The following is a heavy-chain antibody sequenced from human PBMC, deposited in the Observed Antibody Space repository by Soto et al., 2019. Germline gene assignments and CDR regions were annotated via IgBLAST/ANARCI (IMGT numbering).Heavy chain of an antibody. D-gene: IGHD4-17*01. CDR1: GYTFTGYY. Sequence: ASVKVSCKASGYTFTGYYMHWVRQAPGQGLEWMGWINPNSGRTNYAQKFQGWVTMTRDTSTSTAYMELSSLRSEDTAVYYCARASYDYGDYFWGQGTLVTVSS. J-gene: IGHJ4*02. CDR2: INPNSGRT. CDR3: ARASYDYGDYF. V-gene: IGHV1-2*04.